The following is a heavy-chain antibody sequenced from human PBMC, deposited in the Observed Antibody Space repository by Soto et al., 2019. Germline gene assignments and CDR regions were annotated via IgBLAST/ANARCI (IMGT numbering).Heavy chain of an antibody. Sequence: SETLSLTCTVSGGSISSYYWSWIRQPPGKGLEWIGYIYYSGSTNYNPSLKSRVTISVDTSKNQFSLKLSSVTAADTAVYYCARDVEERMVRGVINWFDPWGQGTLVTVSS. CDR1: GGSISSYY. J-gene: IGHJ5*02. CDR2: IYYSGST. D-gene: IGHD3-10*01. CDR3: ARDVEERMVRGVINWFDP. V-gene: IGHV4-59*01.